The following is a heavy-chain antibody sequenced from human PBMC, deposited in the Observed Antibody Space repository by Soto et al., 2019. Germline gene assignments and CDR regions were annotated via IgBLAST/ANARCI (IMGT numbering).Heavy chain of an antibody. CDR2: ISNSGHSA. CDR1: GFTFSSYA. J-gene: IGHJ5*02. CDR3: AKGGPTFLNWFGP. Sequence: LRLFCAASGFTFSSYAMNWVRQAPGKGLEWISVISNSGHSAYYADSVKGRFTISRDNSKNTLYLQIKSLRAEDTAAYYCAKGGPTFLNWFGPWGQGTLVTVSS. V-gene: IGHV3-23*01. D-gene: IGHD5-12*01.